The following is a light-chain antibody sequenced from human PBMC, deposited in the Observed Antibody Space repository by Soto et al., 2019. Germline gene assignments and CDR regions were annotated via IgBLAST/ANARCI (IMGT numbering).Light chain of an antibody. CDR2: EVT. V-gene: IGLV2-23*02. J-gene: IGLJ1*01. CDR3: FSYAGDSVYV. Sequence: SVLTQPAAETGYPRQSITISCTGTNSDVGSYNLVSWFQQHPGKAPKLVIYEVTKRPSGVSDRFSGSKSGNTASLTISGLQAEDEADYYCFSYAGDSVYVFGTGTKVTVL. CDR1: NSDVGSYNL.